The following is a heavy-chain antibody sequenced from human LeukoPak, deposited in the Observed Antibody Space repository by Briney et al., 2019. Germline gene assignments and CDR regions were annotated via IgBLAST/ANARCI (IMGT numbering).Heavy chain of an antibody. J-gene: IGHJ6*03. CDR1: GGSINSHY. CDR2: IYYSGST. D-gene: IGHD5-12*01. V-gene: IGHV4-59*11. CDR3: ARVRYSGYDFGYYYYYMDV. Sequence: SETLSVTCTVSGGSINSHYWSWIRQPRGKGLEWIGYIYYSGSTNYNPSLRSRVTVSVDTSKNQFSLKLSSVTAADTAVYFCARVRYSGYDFGYYYYYMDVWGKGTTVTVSS.